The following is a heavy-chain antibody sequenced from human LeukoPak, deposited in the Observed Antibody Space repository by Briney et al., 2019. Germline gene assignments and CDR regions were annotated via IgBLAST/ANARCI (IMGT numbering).Heavy chain of an antibody. J-gene: IGHJ4*02. CDR3: ARPMYSSGWYEFGY. V-gene: IGHV4-39*01. CDR2: IYYSGTT. CDR1: GGSISSSNYY. Sequence: SETLSLTCTVSGGSISSSNYYWGWIRQPPGKGLEWIGSIYYSGTTYYNPSLKSRVTISVDTSKNQFSLKLSSVTAADTAVYYCARPMYSSGWYEFGYWGQGTLVTVTS. D-gene: IGHD6-19*01.